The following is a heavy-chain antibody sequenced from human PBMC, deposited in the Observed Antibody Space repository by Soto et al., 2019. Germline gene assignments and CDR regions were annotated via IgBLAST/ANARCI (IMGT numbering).Heavy chain of an antibody. Sequence: QVQLVQSGAEVKKPGASVKVSCKASGYTFTSYGISWVRQAPGQGLEWMGWISAYNGNTNYAQKPQGRATMTTDTSTRTAYRELWSPASDGPAVYYWARVGGVQARFDPWGQGALVTVSS. CDR3: ARVGGVQARFDP. V-gene: IGHV1-18*01. D-gene: IGHD2-8*02. J-gene: IGHJ5*02. CDR2: ISAYNGNT. CDR1: GYTFTSYG.